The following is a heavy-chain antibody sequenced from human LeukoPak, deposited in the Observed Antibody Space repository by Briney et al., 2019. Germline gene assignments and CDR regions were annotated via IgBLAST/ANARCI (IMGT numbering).Heavy chain of an antibody. V-gene: IGHV3-23*01. CDR3: AKGPLEGYSNSWRGDY. J-gene: IGHJ4*02. CDR1: GFSFSSYA. CDR2: ISGSGDYT. D-gene: IGHD6-13*01. Sequence: GGSLRLSCVVSGFSFSSYAMSWVRQAPGKGLEWVSAISGSGDYTYYADSVKGRFTISRDNSKNTLYLQMDSLRAEDTAIYYCAKGPLEGYSNSWRGDYWGKGTLVTVSS.